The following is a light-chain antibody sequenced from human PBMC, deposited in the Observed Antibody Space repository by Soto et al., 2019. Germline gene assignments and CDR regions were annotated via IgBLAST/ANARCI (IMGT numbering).Light chain of an antibody. V-gene: IGKV1-5*01. CDR2: DAS. Sequence: DIQMTQSPSILSASVGDGVTITCRASQSIGKWLAWYQQKPGKAPKVLIYDASTLESGVPSRFSGGRSGTEFTLSISSLQPDHFATYYCQHYTGLFGGGTKVDIK. CDR1: QSIGKW. J-gene: IGKJ4*01. CDR3: QHYTGL.